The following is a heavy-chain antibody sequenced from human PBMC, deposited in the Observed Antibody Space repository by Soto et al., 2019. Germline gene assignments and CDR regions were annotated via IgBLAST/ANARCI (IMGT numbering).Heavy chain of an antibody. CDR1: VFTFISYG. Sequence: GGSLRLACASSVFTFISYGMHWVRQAPGKGLEWVAVIWYDGSNKYYADSVKGRFTISRDSSKNTLYLQMNSLRAEDTAVYYCARGGVGAYYYGMDVWGQGTTVTVSS. V-gene: IGHV3-33*01. D-gene: IGHD3-10*01. CDR2: IWYDGSNK. J-gene: IGHJ6*02. CDR3: ARGGVGAYYYGMDV.